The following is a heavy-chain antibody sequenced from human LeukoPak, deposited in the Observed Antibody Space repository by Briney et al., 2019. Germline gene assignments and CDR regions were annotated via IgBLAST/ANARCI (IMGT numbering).Heavy chain of an antibody. Sequence: PSETLSLTCAVSGYSISSGYYWGWIRQPPGKGLEWIGSIYHSGSTYYNPSLKSRVTISVDTSKNQFSLKLSSVTAADTAVYYCAGHERQWDYYYMDVWGKGTTVTVSS. CDR2: IYHSGST. CDR3: AGHERQWDYYYMDV. CDR1: GYSISSGYY. D-gene: IGHD6-19*01. J-gene: IGHJ6*03. V-gene: IGHV4-38-2*01.